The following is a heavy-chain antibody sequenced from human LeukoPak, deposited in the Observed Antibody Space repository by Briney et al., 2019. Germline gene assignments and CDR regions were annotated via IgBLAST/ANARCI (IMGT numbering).Heavy chain of an antibody. CDR3: AREVIRGGSYYYYYMDV. CDR2: ISSSGSTI. Sequence: GGSLRLSCAASGLTFSSYEMNWVRQAPGKGLEWVSYISSSGSTIYYADSVKGRFTISRDNAKNSLYLQMNSLRAEDTAVYYCAREVIRGGSYYYYYMDVWGKGTTVTVSS. V-gene: IGHV3-48*03. J-gene: IGHJ6*03. D-gene: IGHD1-26*01. CDR1: GLTFSSYE.